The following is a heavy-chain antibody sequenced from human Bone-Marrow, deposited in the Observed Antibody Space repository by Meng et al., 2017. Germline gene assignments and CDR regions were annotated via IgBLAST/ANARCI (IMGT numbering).Heavy chain of an antibody. CDR2: INHSGST. Sequence: GELQQGGAGLVKPSESLSLTCAVYGGSFIGYYWGWIRQPPGKGLEWIGEINHSGSTNYNPSLKSRVTISVDTSKNQFSLKLSSVTAADTAVYYCAREASPEYYFDYWGQGTLVTVSS. V-gene: IGHV4-34*01. CDR3: AREASPEYYFDY. D-gene: IGHD1-14*01. J-gene: IGHJ4*02. CDR1: GGSFIGYY.